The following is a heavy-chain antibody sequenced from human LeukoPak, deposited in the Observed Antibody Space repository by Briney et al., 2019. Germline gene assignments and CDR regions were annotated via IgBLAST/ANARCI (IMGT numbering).Heavy chain of an antibody. CDR1: GFTFSSYW. Sequence: PGGSLRLSCAASGFTFSSYWMKWVRQAPGKGLGWVANIKQDGSEKFYVDSVKGRFTISRDNAKNSLYLQMNSLRVEDTAVYYCARGYEVLLDRMDVWRQGTTVTVSS. J-gene: IGHJ6*02. V-gene: IGHV3-7*01. CDR2: IKQDGSEK. D-gene: IGHD2/OR15-2a*01. CDR3: ARGYEVLLDRMDV.